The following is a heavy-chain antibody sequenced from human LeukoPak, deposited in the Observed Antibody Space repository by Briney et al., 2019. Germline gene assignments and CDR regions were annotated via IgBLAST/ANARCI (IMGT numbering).Heavy chain of an antibody. D-gene: IGHD1-7*01. Sequence: PGGSLRLSCAASGFTFDEFAMHWVRQTPGKRLEWVGLIKFDGSETFYADSMKGRFAISRDNFKDSLYLQIHSLRIDDTALYYCAKGTVTELQAWGQGTLVTVSS. CDR2: IKFDGSET. CDR1: GFTFDEFA. V-gene: IGHV3-43*01. J-gene: IGHJ5*02. CDR3: AKGTVTELQA.